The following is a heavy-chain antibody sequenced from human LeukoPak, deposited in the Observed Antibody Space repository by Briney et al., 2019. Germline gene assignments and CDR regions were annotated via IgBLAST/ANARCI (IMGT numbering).Heavy chain of an antibody. CDR1: VFTFTTYC. Sequence: PGGSLRLSCAASVFTFTTYCMHWVRQGPGKGLEWVSRINSDGSVTDYADSVKGRFTISRDNAKNTVYLQMNSLRVEDTAVYYCASLAKPTDHWGQGTLVTVSS. J-gene: IGHJ4*02. V-gene: IGHV3-74*01. CDR2: INSDGSVT. CDR3: ASLAKPTDH. D-gene: IGHD1-14*01.